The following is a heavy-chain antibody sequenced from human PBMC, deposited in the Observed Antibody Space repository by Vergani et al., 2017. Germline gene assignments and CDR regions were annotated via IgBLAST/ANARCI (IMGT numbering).Heavy chain of an antibody. CDR3: AREEAGGWGPAEH. D-gene: IGHD6-19*01. V-gene: IGHV1-2*02. Sequence: QVQLVQSGAEVKKPGASVKVSCKASGYTFTGYYMHWVRQAPGQGLEWMGWINPKSGGTNYAQKLQGRVTMTRDTSISTAYMELSRLRSDDTAVYYCAREEAGGWGPAEHWGQGTLVTVSS. CDR2: INPKSGGT. CDR1: GYTFTGYY. J-gene: IGHJ1*01.